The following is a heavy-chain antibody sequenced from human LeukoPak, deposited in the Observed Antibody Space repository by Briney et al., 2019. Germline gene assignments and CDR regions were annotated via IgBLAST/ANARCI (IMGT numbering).Heavy chain of an antibody. CDR3: ARNNGMDV. V-gene: IGHV3-7*03. CDR2: VNRDGSET. Sequence: GGSPRLSCAASGFTLSNHWMTWVRQVPGRGPEWVANVNRDGSETYYLDSVKGRFTISKDNAKNSLYLQMNSLRAEDTALYHCARNNGMDVWGQGTTVIVSS. J-gene: IGHJ6*02. CDR1: GFTLSNHW.